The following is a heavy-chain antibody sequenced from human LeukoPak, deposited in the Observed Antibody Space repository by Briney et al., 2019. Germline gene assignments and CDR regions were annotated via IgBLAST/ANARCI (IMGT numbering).Heavy chain of an antibody. CDR2: ISGSGYSA. Sequence: GGSLRLSCAASGFTFSSYWMNWVRQAPGKGLEWVSAISGSGYSAYYADSVKGRFTISRDNSKNTLFLQMNSLRAEDTAVYYCAKDALRAVPYYFDYWGQGTLVTVSS. D-gene: IGHD3-10*01. J-gene: IGHJ4*02. CDR3: AKDALRAVPYYFDY. CDR1: GFTFSSYW. V-gene: IGHV3-23*01.